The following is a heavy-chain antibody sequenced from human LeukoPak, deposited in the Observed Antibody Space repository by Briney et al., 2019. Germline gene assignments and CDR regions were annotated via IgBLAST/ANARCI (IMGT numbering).Heavy chain of an antibody. J-gene: IGHJ4*02. CDR1: GFTCDDYA. Sequence: GGSLRLSCAASGFTCDDYAMHWVRQAPGKGLEWVSGISWNSGSIGYADSVKGRFTISRDNAKNSLYLQMNSLRAEDMALYYCTKGSGYLAGSPDYWGQGTLVTVSS. CDR3: TKGSGYLAGSPDY. CDR2: ISWNSGSI. V-gene: IGHV3-9*03. D-gene: IGHD3-22*01.